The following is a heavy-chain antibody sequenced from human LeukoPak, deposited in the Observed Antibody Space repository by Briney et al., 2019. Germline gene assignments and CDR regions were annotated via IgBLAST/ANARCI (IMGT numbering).Heavy chain of an antibody. CDR1: GFTFSNYW. J-gene: IGHJ4*02. D-gene: IGHD1-1*01. CDR3: AKGYLYFDY. Sequence: PGGSLRLSCAASGFTFSNYWMNWVRQAPGKGLQWVSSISISSASSTYYADSVKGRFTISRDNAKNTLYLQMNSLRAEDTAVYFCAKGYLYFDYWGQGTLVTVSS. V-gene: IGHV3-23*01. CDR2: ISISSASST.